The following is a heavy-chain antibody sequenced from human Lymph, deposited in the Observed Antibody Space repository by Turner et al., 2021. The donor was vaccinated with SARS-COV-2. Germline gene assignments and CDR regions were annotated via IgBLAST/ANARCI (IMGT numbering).Heavy chain of an antibody. D-gene: IGHD6-19*01. V-gene: IGHV4-59*08. CDR3: ARHGFSGWYGGGMDV. CDR1: GGSISSYY. J-gene: IGHJ6*02. CDR2: IHYSGST. Sequence: QVQLPESGPGLVKPSETLCLTCTVSGGSISSYYCSWIRQPPGKGLEWIGYIHYSGSTNYNPSLKSRVTISVDTSKNQFSLKLNSVTAADTAVYYCARHGFSGWYGGGMDVWGQGTTVTVSS.